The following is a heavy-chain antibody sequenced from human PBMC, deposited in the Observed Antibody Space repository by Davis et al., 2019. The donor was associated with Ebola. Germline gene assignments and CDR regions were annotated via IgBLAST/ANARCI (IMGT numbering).Heavy chain of an antibody. J-gene: IGHJ3*02. V-gene: IGHV1-2*02. Sequence: ASVKVSCKASGYTFTGYYMHWVRQAPGQGLEWMGWINPNSGGTNYAQKFQGRVTMTRDTSISTAYMELSRLRSEDTAVYYCARVGGTGYSYGADAFDIWGQGTMVTVSS. CDR3: ARVGGTGYSYGADAFDI. CDR2: INPNSGGT. D-gene: IGHD5-18*01. CDR1: GYTFTGYY.